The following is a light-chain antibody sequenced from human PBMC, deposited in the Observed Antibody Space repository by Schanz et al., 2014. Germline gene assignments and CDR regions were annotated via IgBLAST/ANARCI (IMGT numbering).Light chain of an antibody. Sequence: QSVLTKPPSVSGAPGQRVTISCTGSSSNIGAGYDVHWYQQFPGRAPKLVIYGNNNRPSGVPHRFSGSKSGASASLAITGLQAEDEADYYCSSYTITTTWVFGGGTKLTVL. CDR1: SSNIGAGYD. CDR3: SSYTITTTWV. CDR2: GNN. V-gene: IGLV1-40*01. J-gene: IGLJ3*02.